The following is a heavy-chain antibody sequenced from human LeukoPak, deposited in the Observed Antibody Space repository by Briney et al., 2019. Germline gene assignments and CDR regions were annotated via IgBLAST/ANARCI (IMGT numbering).Heavy chain of an antibody. CDR2: IGSSDGST. CDR3: ARDAKQLPY. CDR1: GLTFSSYA. Sequence: GVSLRLSCAASGLTFSSYAMSWVRQAPGKGLEWVSSIGSSDGSTYYADSVKGRFTISRDTSKNTLYLQMNSLRPEDTAVYYCARDAKQLPYWGQGTLVTVS. J-gene: IGHJ4*02. V-gene: IGHV3-23*01. D-gene: IGHD5-24*01.